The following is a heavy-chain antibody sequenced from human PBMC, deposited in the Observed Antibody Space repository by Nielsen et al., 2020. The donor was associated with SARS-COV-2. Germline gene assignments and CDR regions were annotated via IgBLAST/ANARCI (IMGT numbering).Heavy chain of an antibody. D-gene: IGHD1-14*01. Sequence: SETLSLTCAVYGGSFSGYYWSWIRQPPGKGLEWIGEINHSGSTNYNPSLKSRVTISVDTSKNQFSLKLSSVTAADTAVYYCARGAESTTPHYVHYGLDVWGQGTTVTVSS. V-gene: IGHV4-34*01. CDR3: ARGAESTTPHYVHYGLDV. J-gene: IGHJ6*02. CDR1: GGSFSGYY. CDR2: INHSGST.